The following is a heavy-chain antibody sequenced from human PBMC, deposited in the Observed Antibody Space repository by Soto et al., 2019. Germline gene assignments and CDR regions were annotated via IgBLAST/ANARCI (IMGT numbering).Heavy chain of an antibody. V-gene: IGHV1-18*01. CDR3: ARRQWLVGGDYYGVDV. CDR1: GYTFTNYG. J-gene: IGHJ6*02. Sequence: QVQLVQSGAEVKKPGASVKVSCKASGYTFTNYGISWVRQAPGQGLEWMGWNSAYNGNTNYAQKLQGRVTMTTDTXTXXASMELRSLRSDDTAVYYSARRQWLVGGDYYGVDVWGQGTTVTVSS. D-gene: IGHD6-19*01. CDR2: NSAYNGNT.